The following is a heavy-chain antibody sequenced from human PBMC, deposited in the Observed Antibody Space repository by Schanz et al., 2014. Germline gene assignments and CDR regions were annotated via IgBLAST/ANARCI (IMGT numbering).Heavy chain of an antibody. CDR1: GYDFHIYA. Sequence: QILLVQPGPEVKKPGASVTVSCKASGYDFHIYAYSWVRQAPGQGPEWIGWISGYTGDTKYAQKFQGRVTMTTDTSTSTAYMELRSLRSDDTAVYYCARTTFGKGKTDLGDYHYYHYMDVWGNGTTVTVSS. V-gene: IGHV1-18*01. CDR3: ARTTFGKGKTDLGDYHYYHYMDV. D-gene: IGHD4-17*01. J-gene: IGHJ6*03. CDR2: ISGYTGDT.